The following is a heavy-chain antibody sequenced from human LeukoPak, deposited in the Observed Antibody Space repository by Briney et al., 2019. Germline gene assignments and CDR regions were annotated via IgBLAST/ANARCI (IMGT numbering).Heavy chain of an antibody. J-gene: IGHJ4*02. CDR1: GFTFSSYA. CDR2: ISYDGSNK. CDR3: SRDVRRDGYHGIDF. V-gene: IGHV3-30-3*01. Sequence: PGGSLRLSCAASGFTFSSYAMHWVRQAPGKGLEWVAVISYDGSNKYYADSVKGRFTISRDNSKNTLYLQMNSLRAEDTAVYYCSRDVRRDGYHGIDFWGQGTLVPGSS. D-gene: IGHD5-24*01.